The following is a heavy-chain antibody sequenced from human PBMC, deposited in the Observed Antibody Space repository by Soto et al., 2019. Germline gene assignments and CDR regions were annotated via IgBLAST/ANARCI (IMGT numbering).Heavy chain of an antibody. CDR2: VNHSGEA. V-gene: IGHV4-34*01. J-gene: IGHJ5*02. D-gene: IGHD5-18*01. Sequence: SETLSLTCGVYGGSFRNYYWIWVSQPPGKGLEWIGEVNHSGEATYNPSLQSRVTISLDTTNNHFSLKMTSVTAADTAIYSCAREGDSHAFRVFDLWGQGTPVTVSS. CDR3: AREGDSHAFRVFDL. CDR1: GGSFRNYY.